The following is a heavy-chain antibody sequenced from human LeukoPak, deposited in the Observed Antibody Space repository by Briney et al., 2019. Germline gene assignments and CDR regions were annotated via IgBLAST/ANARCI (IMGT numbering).Heavy chain of an antibody. D-gene: IGHD4-17*01. CDR3: ARDLTRDYLRRGHFDY. CDR2: IIPIFGTA. Sequence: SVKVSCKASGGTFSSYAISWVRQAPGQGLEWMGRIIPIFGTANYAQKFQGRVTITTDESTSTAYMELSSLRSEDTAVYYCARDLTRDYLRRGHFDYWGQGTLVTVSS. J-gene: IGHJ4*02. V-gene: IGHV1-69*05. CDR1: GGTFSSYA.